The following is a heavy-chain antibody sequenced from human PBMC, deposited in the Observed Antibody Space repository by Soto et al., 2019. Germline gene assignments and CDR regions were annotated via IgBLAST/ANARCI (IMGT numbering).Heavy chain of an antibody. Sequence: QVQLEQSGAEVKKPGSSVKISFKASGGNLSDHGVSWLRQAPGQGLEWVGGNIPVFNTAKYAPKFQGRVTIAADKSTNIAYMELGSLRSADTAFYYCARGVYGSGNYYTGPSAFDIWGQGTLVIVSS. CDR1: GGNLSDHG. J-gene: IGHJ3*02. CDR2: NIPVFNTA. CDR3: ARGVYGSGNYYTGPSAFDI. D-gene: IGHD3-10*01. V-gene: IGHV1-69*06.